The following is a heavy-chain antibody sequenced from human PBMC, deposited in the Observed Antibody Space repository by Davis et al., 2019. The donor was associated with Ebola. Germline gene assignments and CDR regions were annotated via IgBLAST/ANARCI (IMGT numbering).Heavy chain of an antibody. D-gene: IGHD3-10*01. J-gene: IGHJ6*02. CDR2: INHIGST. CDR3: ARDGWSYYGMDV. V-gene: IGHV4-34*01. CDR1: GSSFIGYY. Sequence: SGTLSPTVPVLGSSFIGYYWSWIRQPPGKGLEWIGEINHIGSTNYNPSLKSRVTISVDTSKNQFSLKLSSVTAADTAVYYCARDGWSYYGMDVWGQGTTVTVSS.